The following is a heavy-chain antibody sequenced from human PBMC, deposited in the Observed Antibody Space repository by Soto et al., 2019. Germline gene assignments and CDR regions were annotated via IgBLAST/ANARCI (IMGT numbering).Heavy chain of an antibody. V-gene: IGHV3-66*01. D-gene: IGHD3-3*01. J-gene: IGHJ6*03. Sequence: EVQLVESGGGLVQPGGSLRLSCAASGFTVSSNYMSWVRQAPGKGLEWVSVIYSGGSTYYADSVKGRFTISRDNSKNTLYLQMNSLRAEDTAVYYCARDHYIRSGLSYYYYYMDVWGKGTTVTVSS. CDR2: IYSGGST. CDR3: ARDHYIRSGLSYYYYYMDV. CDR1: GFTVSSNY.